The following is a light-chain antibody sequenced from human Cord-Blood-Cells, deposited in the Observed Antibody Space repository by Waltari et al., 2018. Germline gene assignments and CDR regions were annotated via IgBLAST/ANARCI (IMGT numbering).Light chain of an antibody. CDR2: DAS. CDR3: QQRSNWLT. V-gene: IGKV3-11*01. CDR1: QSVSIY. Sequence: EIVLTQSPAPLSLSPGERAPLSCRASQSVSIYLAWYQQKPGQAPRLLIYDASNRATGIPARFSGSGSGTDFTLTISSLEPEDFAVYYCQQRSNWLTFGGGTKVEIK. J-gene: IGKJ4*01.